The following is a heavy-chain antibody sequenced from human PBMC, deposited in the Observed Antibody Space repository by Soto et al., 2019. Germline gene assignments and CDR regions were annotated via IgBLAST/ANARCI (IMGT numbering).Heavy chain of an antibody. Sequence: SLSRKCARSGWSLSCGNYSWNWIRQPPGKGLEWIGYIYHSGSTYYNPSLKSRVTISVDRSKNQFSLKLSSVTAADTAVYYCASSHAGAHITASVHWGQGPQVSVSS. V-gene: IGHV4-30-2*01. CDR1: GWSLSCGNYS. J-gene: IGHJ4*02. D-gene: IGHD1-20*01. CDR3: ASSHAGAHITASVH. CDR2: IYHSGST.